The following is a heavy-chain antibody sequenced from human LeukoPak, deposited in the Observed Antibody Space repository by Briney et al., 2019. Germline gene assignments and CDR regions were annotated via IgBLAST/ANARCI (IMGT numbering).Heavy chain of an antibody. CDR3: ARAGGYGLIDY. V-gene: IGHV4-39*07. D-gene: IGHD5-18*01. Sequence: SETLSLTCTVSGGSISSSIYYWGWIRQPPGKGLEWIGSIYYSGSTYYNPSLKSRATISVDTSKNQFSLKVGSMTAADTAVYYCARAGGYGLIDYWGQGTMVTVSS. CDR1: GGSISSSIYY. CDR2: IYYSGST. J-gene: IGHJ4*02.